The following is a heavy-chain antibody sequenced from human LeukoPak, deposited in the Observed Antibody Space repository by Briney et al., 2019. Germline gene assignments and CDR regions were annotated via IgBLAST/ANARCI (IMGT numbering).Heavy chain of an antibody. V-gene: IGHV4-34*01. CDR1: GGSFSGYY. CDR3: ASTKRGDILTGYFADY. CDR2: INHSGST. J-gene: IGHJ4*02. Sequence: SETLSLTCAVYGGSFSGYYWSWIRQPPGKGLEWIGEINHSGSTNYNPSLKSRVTISVDTSKNQFSLKLSSVTAADTAVYYCASTKRGDILTGYFADYWGQGTLVTVSS. D-gene: IGHD3-9*01.